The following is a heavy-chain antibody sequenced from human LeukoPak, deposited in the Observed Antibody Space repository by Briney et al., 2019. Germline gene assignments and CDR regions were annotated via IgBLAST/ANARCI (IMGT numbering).Heavy chain of an antibody. CDR1: GLTFSYHA. CDR3: ARKAQTGSHSGPFDI. J-gene: IGHJ3*02. V-gene: IGHV3-48*04. Sequence: GGSMRLSCAAAGLTFSYHAMNWDRQAPGKWLEFLSSISTDSLTIKYADFVSGQFTISRDNAEHLLFLQMNSLRAEDTAVYYCARKAQTGSHSGPFDIWGQGTLVTVSS. D-gene: IGHD1-26*01. CDR2: ISTDSLTI.